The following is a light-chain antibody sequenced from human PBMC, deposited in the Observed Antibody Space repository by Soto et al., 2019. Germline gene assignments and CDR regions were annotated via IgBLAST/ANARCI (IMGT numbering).Light chain of an antibody. V-gene: IGKV3-15*01. CDR1: QSISSH. J-gene: IGKJ3*01. CDR2: GAS. CDR3: QQYNNWPL. Sequence: ERLLTQSPSTLTVSAGERATLSCRASQSISSHLAWYQQKPGQAPRLLIYGASTRATGIPDRFSGSGSGTEFTLTISNPQSGDFAVYYCQQYNNWPLFGPGTKVDIK.